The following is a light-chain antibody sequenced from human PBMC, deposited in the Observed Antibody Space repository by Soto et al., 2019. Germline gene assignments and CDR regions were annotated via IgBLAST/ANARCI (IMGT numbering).Light chain of an antibody. J-gene: IGKJ4*01. V-gene: IGKV3-11*01. CDR3: KQCLNWPD. Sequence: EIVLTQSPATLSLSPGEIATLSCRASQSIDRYLAWYQQKPGQAPRLLIYEASNRATGIPPRFSGSGSGTDFTLTISSLEPEDFAVYYCKQCLNWPDFGGGTKVDIK. CDR2: EAS. CDR1: QSIDRY.